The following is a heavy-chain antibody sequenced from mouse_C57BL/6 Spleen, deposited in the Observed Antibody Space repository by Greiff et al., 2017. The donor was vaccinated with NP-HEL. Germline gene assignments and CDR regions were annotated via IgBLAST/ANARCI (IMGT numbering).Heavy chain of an antibody. D-gene: IGHD2-1*01. Sequence: VQLQQSGAELVRPGASVTLSCKASGYTFTDYEMHWVKQTPVHGLEWIGAIDPETGGTAYNQKFKGKAILTADKSSSTAYMELRSLTSEDSAVYYCTNGNYAPYWGQGTLVTVSA. V-gene: IGHV1-15*01. CDR1: GYTFTDYE. CDR3: TNGNYAPY. CDR2: IDPETGGT. J-gene: IGHJ3*01.